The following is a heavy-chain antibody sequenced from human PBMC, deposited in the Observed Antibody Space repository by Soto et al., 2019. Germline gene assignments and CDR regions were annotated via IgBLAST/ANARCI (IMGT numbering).Heavy chain of an antibody. CDR1: GGSISRNIYY. CDR2: IYYSGRT. Sequence: QLQLQESGPGLVKASETLSLTCSVSGGSISRNIYYWGWIRQPPGKGLEWIGSIYYSGRTYYNASLMSRGTMSVDTSKNQFSLKLSSLTAADTVVYYCARHPTASTHGMDVWGQGTPVTVSS. J-gene: IGHJ6*02. V-gene: IGHV4-39*01. D-gene: IGHD6-6*01. CDR3: ARHPTASTHGMDV.